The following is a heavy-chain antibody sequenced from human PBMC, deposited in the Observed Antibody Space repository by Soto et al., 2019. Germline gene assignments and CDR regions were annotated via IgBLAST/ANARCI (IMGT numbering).Heavy chain of an antibody. J-gene: IGHJ5*02. V-gene: IGHV4-39*01. Sequence: SETLSLTCTVSGGSISSSSYYWGWIRQPPGKGLEWIGSIYYSGSTYYNPSLKSRVTISVDTSKNQFSLKLSSVTAADTAVYYCARQDTIFGLVPQSWFDPRGQGTLVTGSS. CDR2: IYYSGST. CDR3: ARQDTIFGLVPQSWFDP. CDR1: GGSISSSSYY. D-gene: IGHD3-3*01.